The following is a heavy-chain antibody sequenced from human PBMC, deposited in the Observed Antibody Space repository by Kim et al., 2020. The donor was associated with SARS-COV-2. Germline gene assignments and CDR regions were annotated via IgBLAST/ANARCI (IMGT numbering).Heavy chain of an antibody. Sequence: GGSLRLYCAASGFTFSSYWMSWVRQAPGKGLEWVANIKQDGSEKYYVDSVKGRFTISRDNAKNSLYLQMNSLRAEDTAVYYCARDHIPYSWNYPDYWGQGTLVTVSS. CDR2: IKQDGSEK. D-gene: IGHD1-20*01. V-gene: IGHV3-7*01. CDR3: ARDHIPYSWNYPDY. J-gene: IGHJ4*02. CDR1: GFTFSSYW.